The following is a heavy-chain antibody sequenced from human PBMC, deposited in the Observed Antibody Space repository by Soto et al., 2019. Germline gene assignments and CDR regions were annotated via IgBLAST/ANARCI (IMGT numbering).Heavy chain of an antibody. CDR2: ISGSGGST. J-gene: IGHJ4*02. CDR1: GFTFSSYA. D-gene: IGHD3-10*01. Sequence: EVQLLESGGGLVQPGGSLRLSCAASGFTFSSYAMRWVRQAPGKGLEWVSAISGSGGSTYYADSVKGRFTISRDNSKNTLYLQMNSLRAEDTAVYYCAKDSTARRVRGAIDYWGQGTLVTVSS. V-gene: IGHV3-23*01. CDR3: AKDSTARRVRGAIDY.